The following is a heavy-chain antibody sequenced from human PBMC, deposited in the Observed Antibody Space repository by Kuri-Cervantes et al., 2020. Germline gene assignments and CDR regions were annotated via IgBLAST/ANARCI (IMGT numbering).Heavy chain of an antibody. CDR1: GFTFSSYW. CDR2: IKQDGSEK. CDR3: AKDMYDRGGDNTFAL. D-gene: IGHD2/OR15-2a*01. J-gene: IGHJ4*02. V-gene: IGHV3-7*03. Sequence: GESLKISCAASGFTFSSYWMSWVRQAPGKGLEWVAKIKQDGSEKYYVDSVKGRFTISRDNAKNSLYLQMNNVRPEDTALYYCAKDMYDRGGDNTFALWGQGTLVTVSS.